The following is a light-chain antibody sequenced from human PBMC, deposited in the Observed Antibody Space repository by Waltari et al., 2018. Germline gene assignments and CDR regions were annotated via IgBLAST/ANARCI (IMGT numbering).Light chain of an antibody. CDR2: DVT. J-gene: IGLJ2*01. CDR3: SSQTLDGLVL. Sequence: QSALTQPASVSGSPGQSITISCSGVGSAVGASDSVSWHQHHPGKAPQVIIYDVTNRPSGVSDRCSASKSANTASLTIYRLQPEDEADYYCSSQTLDGLVLFGGGTRLTVL. V-gene: IGLV2-14*03. CDR1: GSAVGASDS.